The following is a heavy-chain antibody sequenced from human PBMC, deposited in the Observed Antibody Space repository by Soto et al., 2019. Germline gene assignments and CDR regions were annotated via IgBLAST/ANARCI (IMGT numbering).Heavy chain of an antibody. Sequence: PSQTLSLTCAISGDSVSSNSAAWNWIRQSPSRGLEWLGRTYYRSKWYNDYAVSVKSRITINPDTSKNQFSLQLNSVTPEDTAVYYCARDSTIVVVVAATRYYYYMDVWGKGTTVTAP. D-gene: IGHD2-15*01. V-gene: IGHV6-1*01. CDR2: TYYRSKWYN. CDR1: GDSVSSNSAA. CDR3: ARDSTIVVVVAATRYYYYMDV. J-gene: IGHJ6*03.